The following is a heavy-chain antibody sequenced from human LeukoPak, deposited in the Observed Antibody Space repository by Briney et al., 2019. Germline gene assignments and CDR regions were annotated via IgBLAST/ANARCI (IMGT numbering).Heavy chain of an antibody. V-gene: IGHV4-39*07. CDR1: GGSISSRRYY. CDR3: ARWGYCSGGSCEDAFDI. CDR2: IYYSGST. Sequence: PSETLSLTCTVSGGSISSRRYYWGWIRQPPGKGLEWIGSIYYSGSTYYNPSLKSRVTISVDTSKNQFSLKLSSVTAADTAVYYCARWGYCSGGSCEDAFDIWGQGTMVTVSS. D-gene: IGHD2-15*01. J-gene: IGHJ3*02.